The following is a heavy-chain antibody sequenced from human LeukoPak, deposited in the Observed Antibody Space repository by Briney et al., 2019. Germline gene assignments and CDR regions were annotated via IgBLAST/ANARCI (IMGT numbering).Heavy chain of an antibody. V-gene: IGHV1-69*04. CDR2: IIPILGIA. CDR3: ARDGEITMVRGVMGY. J-gene: IGHJ4*02. Sequence: ASVKVSCKASGGTFSSHAISWVRQAPGQGLEWMGRIIPILGIANYAQKFQGRVTITADKSTSTAYMELSSLRSEDTAVYYCARDGEITMVRGVMGYWGQGTLVTVSS. D-gene: IGHD3-10*01. CDR1: GGTFSSHA.